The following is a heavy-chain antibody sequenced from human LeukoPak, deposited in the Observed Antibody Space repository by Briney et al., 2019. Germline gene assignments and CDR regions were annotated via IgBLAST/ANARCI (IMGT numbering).Heavy chain of an antibody. CDR2: IIPILGIA. J-gene: IGHJ4*02. D-gene: IGHD3-22*01. Sequence: SVKVSCKASGGTFSSYAISWVRQAPGQGLEWMGRIIPILGIANYAQKFQGRVTITADKSTSTAYMELSSLRSEDTAVYYCASQREYYYDSSGYPYFEYWGQGTLVTVSS. CDR3: ASQREYYYDSSGYPYFEY. CDR1: GGTFSSYA. V-gene: IGHV1-69*04.